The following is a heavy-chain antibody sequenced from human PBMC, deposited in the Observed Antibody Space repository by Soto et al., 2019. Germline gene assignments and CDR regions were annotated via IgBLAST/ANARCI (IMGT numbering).Heavy chain of an antibody. CDR3: ARRSGSCLYYFDY. CDR2: IYYSGST. J-gene: IGHJ4*02. Sequence: SETLSLTCTVSGGSISSSSYYWGWIRQPPGKGLEWIGSIYYSGSTYYNPSLKSRVTISVDTSKNQFSLKLSSVTAAVTAVYYCARRSGSCLYYFDYWGQGTLVTVSS. CDR1: GGSISSSSYY. D-gene: IGHD1-26*01. V-gene: IGHV4-39*07.